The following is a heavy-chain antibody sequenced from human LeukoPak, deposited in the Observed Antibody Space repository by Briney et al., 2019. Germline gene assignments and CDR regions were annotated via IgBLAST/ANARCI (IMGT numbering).Heavy chain of an antibody. D-gene: IGHD2-15*01. CDR3: ALDMARYYYYYYMDV. CDR2: IIPIFGTA. J-gene: IGHJ6*03. V-gene: IGHV1-69*06. CDR1: GGTFSSYA. Sequence: ASVKVSCKASGGTFSSYAISWVRQAPGQGLEWMGGIIPIFGTANYAQKFQGRVTITADKSTSTAYMELSSLRSEDTAVYYCALDMARYYYYYYMDVWGKGTTVTVSS.